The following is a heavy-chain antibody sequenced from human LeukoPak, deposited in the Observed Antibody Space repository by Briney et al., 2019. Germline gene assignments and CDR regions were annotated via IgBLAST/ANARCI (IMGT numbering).Heavy chain of an antibody. J-gene: IGHJ4*02. V-gene: IGHV3-23*01. D-gene: IGHD3-3*01. CDR1: GFTFSSYA. Sequence: PGGSLRLSCPASGFTFSSYAMSWVGQAPGKGREWVSAISGSGGSTYYADSVKGRFTISRDNSKNTLYLQMNSLRAEDTAVYYCAKGPMRFWDYWGQGTLVTGSS. CDR3: AKGPMRFWDY. CDR2: ISGSGGST.